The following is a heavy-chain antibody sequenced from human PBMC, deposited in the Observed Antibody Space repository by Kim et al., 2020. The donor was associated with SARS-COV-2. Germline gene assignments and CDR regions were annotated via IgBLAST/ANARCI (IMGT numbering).Heavy chain of an antibody. Sequence: NPALKSRVTISVDTSKNQFSLKLSSVTAADTAVYYCARDLYGGNGYYFDYWGQGTLVTVSS. V-gene: IGHV4-34*01. CDR3: ARDLYGGNGYYFDY. J-gene: IGHJ4*02. D-gene: IGHD2-21*02.